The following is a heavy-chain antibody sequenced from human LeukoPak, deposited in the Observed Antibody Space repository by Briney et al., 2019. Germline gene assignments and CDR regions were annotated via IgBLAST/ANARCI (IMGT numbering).Heavy chain of an antibody. CDR2: ISYDGNNK. V-gene: IGHV3-30*18. CDR1: GFTFSSYC. CDR3: AKDSKGIAAACTGYSDH. J-gene: IGHJ4*02. Sequence: GRSLTLSCAASGFTFSSYCMHWVRQPPGKGLEWVAVISYDGNNKYYADSVKGRFTISRDHSKNTLYLQMNSLRAGDTAVYYCAKDSKGIAAACTGYSDHWGQGTLVTVSS. D-gene: IGHD6-13*01.